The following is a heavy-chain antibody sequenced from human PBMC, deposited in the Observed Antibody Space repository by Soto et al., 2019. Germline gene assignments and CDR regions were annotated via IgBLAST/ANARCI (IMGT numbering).Heavy chain of an antibody. V-gene: IGHV4-31*03. CDR3: ARVPPEPSSSWYWVKEELGFDP. D-gene: IGHD6-13*01. CDR1: GGSISSGGYY. Sequence: SETLSLTCTVSGGSISSGGYYWSWIRQHPGKGLEWIGYIYYSGSTYYNPSLKSRVTISVDTSKNQFSLKLSSVTAADTAVYYCARVPPEPSSSWYWVKEELGFDPWGQGTLVTVSS. CDR2: IYYSGST. J-gene: IGHJ5*02.